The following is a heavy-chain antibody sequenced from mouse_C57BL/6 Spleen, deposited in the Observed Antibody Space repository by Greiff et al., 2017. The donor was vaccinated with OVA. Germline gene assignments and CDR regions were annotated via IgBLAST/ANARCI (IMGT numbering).Heavy chain of an antibody. D-gene: IGHD1-1*02. CDR2: IWSDGST. CDR1: GFSLTSYG. Sequence: QVQLQQSGPGLVAPSQSLSITCTVSGFSLTSYGVHWVRQPPGKGLEWLVVIWSDGSTTNNSALKSRLSISKDNSKSQVFLKMNSLQTDATAIYYWGGVGGGGGGDAMDYWGQGTSVTVSS. J-gene: IGHJ4*01. V-gene: IGHV2-6*03. CDR3: GGVGGGGGGDAMDY.